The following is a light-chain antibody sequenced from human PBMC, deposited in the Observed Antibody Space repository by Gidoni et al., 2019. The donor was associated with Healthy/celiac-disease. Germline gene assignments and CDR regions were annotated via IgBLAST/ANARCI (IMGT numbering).Light chain of an antibody. V-gene: IGKV3-20*01. J-gene: IGKJ1*01. CDR3: QQXGSSXKT. CDR1: QSVSSSY. Sequence: IVLTQSPGTLSLSPGERATLSCRASQSVSSSYLAWYQQKPGQAPRLLIYGASSRATGLPDRXXXSGXXTDFTXTIXXLEPXDFAVXXCQQXGSSXKTFXQGTKVEIK. CDR2: GAS.